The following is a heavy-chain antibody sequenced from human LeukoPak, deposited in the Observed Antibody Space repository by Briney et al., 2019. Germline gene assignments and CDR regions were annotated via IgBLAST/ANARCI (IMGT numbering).Heavy chain of an antibody. CDR1: GFTFSSFG. CDR2: ISGSGGTT. CDR3: ARAGGWGYSSSSGYYFDY. J-gene: IGHJ4*02. Sequence: GGSLRLSCAASGFTFSSFGMRWVRQAPGKGLEWVSAISGSGGTTYYADSVKGRFTISRDNSKKTMYLQMKSLRAEDTAVYYCARAGGWGYSSSSGYYFDYWGQGTLVTVSS. V-gene: IGHV3-23*01. D-gene: IGHD6-6*01.